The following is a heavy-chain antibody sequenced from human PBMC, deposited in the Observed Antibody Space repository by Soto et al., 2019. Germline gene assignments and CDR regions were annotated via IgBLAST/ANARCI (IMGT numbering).Heavy chain of an antibody. CDR1: GGSFSGYY. D-gene: IGHD2-8*01. Sequence: SETLSLTCAVYGGSFSGYYWSWIRQPPGKGQEWIGEINHSGSTNYNPPLKSRVTISVDPSKNQFSLKLSSVTAADTAVYYCARFGLCNGLILAKSASYYFDYWGQGTLVTVSS. CDR2: INHSGST. CDR3: ARFGLCNGLILAKSASYYFDY. V-gene: IGHV4-34*01. J-gene: IGHJ4*02.